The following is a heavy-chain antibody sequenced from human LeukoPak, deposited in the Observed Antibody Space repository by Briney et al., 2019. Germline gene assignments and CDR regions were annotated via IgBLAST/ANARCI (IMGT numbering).Heavy chain of an antibody. D-gene: IGHD6-19*01. Sequence: ASVKVSCKASGYTFTGYYMHWVRQAPGQGLEWMGWINPNSGGTNYAQKLQGRVTMTTDTSTSTAYMELRSLRSDDTAVYYCARGIRYSSGWRYDAFDIWGQGTMVTVSS. CDR3: ARGIRYSSGWRYDAFDI. J-gene: IGHJ3*02. CDR2: INPNSGGT. V-gene: IGHV1-2*02. CDR1: GYTFTGYY.